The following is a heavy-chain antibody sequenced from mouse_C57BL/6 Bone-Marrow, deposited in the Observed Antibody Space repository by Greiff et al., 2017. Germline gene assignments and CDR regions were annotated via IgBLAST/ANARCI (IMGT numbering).Heavy chain of an antibody. D-gene: IGHD1-1*01. Sequence: QVQLQQPGAELVKPGASVKLSCKASGYTFTSYWMQWVKQRPGQGLEWIGEIDPSDSYTNSNPQFKGKDTLTVDTSSSTAYMQLSSLTSEDAAFYYCARYYYGRGWYFDVWGTGTTVTVSS. CDR1: GYTFTSYW. V-gene: IGHV1-50*01. CDR2: IDPSDSYT. J-gene: IGHJ1*03. CDR3: ARYYYGRGWYFDV.